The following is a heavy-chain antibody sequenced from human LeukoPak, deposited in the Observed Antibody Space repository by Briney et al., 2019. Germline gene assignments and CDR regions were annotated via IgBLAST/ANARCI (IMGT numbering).Heavy chain of an antibody. Sequence: GASVKVSCKASGYTFTSYDINWVRQATGQGLEWMGGIIPIFGTANYAQKFQGRVTVTRNTSISTAYMELSSLRSEDTAVYYCARGEQSAAPPFDYWGQGTLVTVSS. J-gene: IGHJ4*02. CDR3: ARGEQSAAPPFDY. V-gene: IGHV1-8*03. D-gene: IGHD6-6*01. CDR2: IIPIFGTA. CDR1: GYTFTSYD.